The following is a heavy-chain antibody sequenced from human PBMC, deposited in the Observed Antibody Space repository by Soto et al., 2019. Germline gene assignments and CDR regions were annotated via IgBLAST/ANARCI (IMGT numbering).Heavy chain of an antibody. J-gene: IGHJ4*02. CDR3: AKRVEYSSSSDYFDS. Sequence: PGGSLRLSCAASGFSFSTYGMNWVRQAPGKGLEWVSSIADSGSDTYYADSVKGRFTVSRDNSKNTLYLQMSSLRAEDTALYYCAKRVEYSSSSDYFDSWGQGNLVTVSS. CDR1: GFSFSTYG. V-gene: IGHV3-23*01. CDR2: IADSGSDT. D-gene: IGHD6-6*01.